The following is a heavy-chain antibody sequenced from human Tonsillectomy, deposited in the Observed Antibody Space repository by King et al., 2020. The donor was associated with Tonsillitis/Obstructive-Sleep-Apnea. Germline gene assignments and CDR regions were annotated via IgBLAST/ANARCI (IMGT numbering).Heavy chain of an antibody. Sequence: VQLVQSGGGLVQPGGSLRLSCAASGFTFSTYAMSWVRQAPGKGLEWVSAISASGGSTYYADSVKGRYTISRDNSKSTLYLQMNSLRTEDTAVYYCAKRGSYNRLEDSWGQGTLVTVSS. D-gene: IGHD5-24*01. J-gene: IGHJ4*02. CDR2: ISASGGST. CDR1: GFTFSTYA. V-gene: IGHV3-23*04. CDR3: AKRGSYNRLEDS.